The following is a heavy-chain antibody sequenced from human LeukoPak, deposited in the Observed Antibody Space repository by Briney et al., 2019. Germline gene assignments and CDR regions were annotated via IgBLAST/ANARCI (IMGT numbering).Heavy chain of an antibody. Sequence: KPSESLSLTCTVAGGSITSYYWSWIRQPPGKGLEWIGYIYYSGSTNYNPSLKTRVTIPVDTSKNQFSLKLSSVTAADTAVYYCARGGVNYKIEGPWGQGALVTVSS. J-gene: IGHJ5*02. CDR1: GGSITSYY. D-gene: IGHD3-10*01. CDR2: IYYSGST. CDR3: ARGGVNYKIEGP. V-gene: IGHV4-59*01.